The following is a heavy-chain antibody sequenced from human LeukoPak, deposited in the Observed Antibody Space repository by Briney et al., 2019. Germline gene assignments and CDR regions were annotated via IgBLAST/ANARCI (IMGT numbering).Heavy chain of an antibody. CDR3: ARTTEGYCRGRSCYSYYYYMDV. CDR1: GGSISSSNW. Sequence: SETLSLTCAVSGGSISSSNWGSWVRPPPGEGLEWIGEIYHSRSNNYNPSLKSRVTISVDKSKNQLSLKLGSVTAADTAVYYCARTTEGYCRGRSCYSYYYYMDVWGKGTTVTVSS. V-gene: IGHV4-4*02. CDR2: IYHSRSN. J-gene: IGHJ6*03. D-gene: IGHD2-15*01.